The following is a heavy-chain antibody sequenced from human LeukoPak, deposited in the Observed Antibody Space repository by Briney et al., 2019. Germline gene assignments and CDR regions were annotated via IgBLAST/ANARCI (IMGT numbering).Heavy chain of an antibody. D-gene: IGHD3-16*01. V-gene: IGHV3-30-3*01. Sequence: QPGGSLRLSCAASGFTFSSYTIHWVRQPPGKGLEWVAVISFDGSNKYYADSVKSRFTISRDNSKNTLYLQMNSLRAEDTAVYYCAREELGSSLGFDPWGQGTLVTVSS. CDR1: GFTFSSYT. J-gene: IGHJ5*02. CDR2: ISFDGSNK. CDR3: AREELGSSLGFDP.